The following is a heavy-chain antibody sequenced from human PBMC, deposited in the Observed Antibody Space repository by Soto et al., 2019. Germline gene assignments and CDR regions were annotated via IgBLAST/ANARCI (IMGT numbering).Heavy chain of an antibody. Sequence: GGSLRLSCAASGFTFDDYAMHWVRQAPGKGLEWVSGISWNSGSIGYADSVKGRFTISRDNAKNSLYLQMNSLRAEDTALYYCAKDRGYKLNYYFDYWGQGTLVTVSS. CDR1: GFTFDDYA. D-gene: IGHD1-1*01. CDR3: AKDRGYKLNYYFDY. CDR2: ISWNSGSI. V-gene: IGHV3-9*01. J-gene: IGHJ4*02.